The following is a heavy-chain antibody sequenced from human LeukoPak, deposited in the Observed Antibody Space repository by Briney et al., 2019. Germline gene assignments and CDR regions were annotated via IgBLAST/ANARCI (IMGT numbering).Heavy chain of an antibody. CDR2: ISGSGGST. Sequence: GGSLRLSCAASGFTFSSYAMSWVRQAPGKGLEWVSAISGSGGSTYYADSVKGRFSISRDNSKNTLYLQMNSLRAEDTAVYYCAKESRALWFGELLAFDYWGQGTLVTVSS. J-gene: IGHJ4*02. CDR1: GFTFSSYA. D-gene: IGHD3-10*01. CDR3: AKESRALWFGELLAFDY. V-gene: IGHV3-23*01.